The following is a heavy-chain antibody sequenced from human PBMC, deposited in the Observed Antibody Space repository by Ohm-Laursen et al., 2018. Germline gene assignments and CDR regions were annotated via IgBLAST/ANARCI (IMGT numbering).Heavy chain of an antibody. Sequence: GSLRLSCTASGFTFNTYWMSWVRQAPGKGLEWVANIKQDGSEKYYVDSVKGRFTISRDNAENSLYLQMNSLRAEDTAVYYCARDKSDKTGAAFDIWGQGTMVIVSS. CDR3: ARDKSDKTGAAFDI. V-gene: IGHV3-7*01. J-gene: IGHJ3*02. CDR1: GFTFNTYW. D-gene: IGHD2-21*01. CDR2: IKQDGSEK.